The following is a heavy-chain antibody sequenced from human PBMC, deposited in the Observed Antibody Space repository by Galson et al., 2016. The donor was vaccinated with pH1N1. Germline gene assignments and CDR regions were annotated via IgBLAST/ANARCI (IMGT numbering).Heavy chain of an antibody. CDR1: GGTFFNYA. CDR3: AREDYYDTDLSDWYFDL. CDR2: IIPILNIT. V-gene: IGHV1-69*13. J-gene: IGHJ6*02. Sequence: VKVSCNASGGTFFNYAITWVRQAPGQGLEWMGGIIPILNITKYAQNFQDRVTITADESTTTAYMELSSLRSEDTAVYYCAREDYYDTDLSDWYFDLWGQGTTVTVSS. D-gene: IGHD3-22*01.